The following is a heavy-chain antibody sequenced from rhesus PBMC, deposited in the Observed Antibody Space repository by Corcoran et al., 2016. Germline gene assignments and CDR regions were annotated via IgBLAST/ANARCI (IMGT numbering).Heavy chain of an antibody. CDR3: ARRMAGTADWSFDI. D-gene: IGHD1-20*01. J-gene: IGHJ2*01. Sequence: QVQLQESGPGLVKPSETLSLTCTVPGGSISGYYYWSWIRPPPGKGLEGIGGIEGNMASTHYNPALKRRVTIAKDTSKNLFSLKLSSVTAADTAVYYCARRMAGTADWSFDIWGPGTPITISS. CDR1: GGSISGYYY. V-gene: IGHV4-143*01. CDR2: IEGNMAST.